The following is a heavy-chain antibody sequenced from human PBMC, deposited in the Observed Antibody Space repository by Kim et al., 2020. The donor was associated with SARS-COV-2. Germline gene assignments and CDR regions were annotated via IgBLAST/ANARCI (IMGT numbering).Heavy chain of an antibody. CDR1: GYSFTSYW. V-gene: IGHV5-10-1*01. J-gene: IGHJ4*02. Sequence: GESLKISCKGSGYSFTSYWISWVRQMPGKGLEWMGRIDPSDSYTNYSPSFQGHVTISADKSISTAYLQWSSLKASDTAMYYRARYEGAYSSSWYTDYWGQGTLVTVSS. CDR3: ARYEGAYSSSWYTDY. D-gene: IGHD6-13*01. CDR2: IDPSDSYT.